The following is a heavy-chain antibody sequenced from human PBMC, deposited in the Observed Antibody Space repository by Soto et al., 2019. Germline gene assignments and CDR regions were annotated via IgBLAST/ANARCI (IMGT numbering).Heavy chain of an antibody. J-gene: IGHJ6*02. D-gene: IGHD3-9*01. CDR1: GGSISSGGYY. V-gene: IGHV4-31*03. CDR3: ARGSALKYYDNPHYGMDV. Sequence: PSETLSPTCTVSGGSISSGGYYWSWIRQHPGKGLEWIGYIYYSGSTYYNPSLKSRVTISVDTSKNQFSLKLSSVTAADTAVYYCARGSALKYYDNPHYGMDVWGQGTTVTVSS. CDR2: IYYSGST.